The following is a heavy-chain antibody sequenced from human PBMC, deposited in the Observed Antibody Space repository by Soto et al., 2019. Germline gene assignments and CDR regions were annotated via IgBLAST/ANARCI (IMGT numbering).Heavy chain of an antibody. CDR1: GGSISSSSYY. CDR2: IYYSGST. CDR3: ATETGENRLGQGKCSGGSCYYDYYYYMDV. J-gene: IGHJ6*03. Sequence: QLQLQESGPGLVKPSETLSLTCTVSGGSISSSSYYWGWIRQPPGKGLEWIGSIYYSGSTYYNPSLKSRVTISVATSKNQFSLKLSSVTAADTAVYYCATETGENRLGQGKCSGGSCYYDYYYYMDVWGKGTTVTVSS. V-gene: IGHV4-39*01. D-gene: IGHD2-15*01.